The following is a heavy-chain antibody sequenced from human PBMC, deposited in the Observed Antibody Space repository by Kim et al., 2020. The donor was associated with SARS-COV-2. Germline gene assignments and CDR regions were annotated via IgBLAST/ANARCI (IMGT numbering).Heavy chain of an antibody. D-gene: IGHD3-22*01. J-gene: IGHJ4*02. Sequence: SVKVSCKASGGTFSSYAISWVRQAPGQGLEWMGRIIPILGIANYAQKFQGRVTITADKSTSTAYMELSSLRSEDTAVYYCARESSVWYYYDSSDEPVVRYFDYWGQGTLVTVSS. V-gene: IGHV1-69*04. CDR2: IIPILGIA. CDR3: ARESSVWYYYDSSDEPVVRYFDY. CDR1: GGTFSSYA.